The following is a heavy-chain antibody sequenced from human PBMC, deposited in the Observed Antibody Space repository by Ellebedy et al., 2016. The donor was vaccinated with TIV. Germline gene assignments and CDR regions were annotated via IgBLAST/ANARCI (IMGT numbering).Heavy chain of an antibody. D-gene: IGHD3-10*01. J-gene: IGHJ5*02. CDR3: ARGARGGWFEP. CDR1: GGPFTGYY. CDR2: ITHNGTT. Sequence: SETLSLXCAVSGGPFTGYYWSWVRQTPGEGLEWIGEITHNGTTNYNPSLKSRVTMSVNTSKKQFSLKLTSLTAADSAVFYCARGARGGWFEPWGQGTLVTVSS. V-gene: IGHV4-34*01.